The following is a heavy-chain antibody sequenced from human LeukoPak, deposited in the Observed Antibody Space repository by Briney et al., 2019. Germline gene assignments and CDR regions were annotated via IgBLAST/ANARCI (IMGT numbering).Heavy chain of an antibody. CDR1: GFTFSNYG. CDR2: IWYDGSNK. V-gene: IGHV3-33*01. Sequence: PGGSLRLSCAASGFTFSNYGMHWVRQAPGKGLEWLALIWYDGSNKYYADSVRGRFTISRDNSKNTLYLEMNSLRAEDTAVYYCASLVAAATNYYGMDVWGQGTTVTVSS. J-gene: IGHJ6*02. D-gene: IGHD6-13*01. CDR3: ASLVAAATNYYGMDV.